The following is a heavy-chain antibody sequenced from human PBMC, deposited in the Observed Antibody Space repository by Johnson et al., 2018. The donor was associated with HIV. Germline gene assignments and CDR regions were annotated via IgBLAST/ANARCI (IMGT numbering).Heavy chain of an antibody. CDR3: ARDTAMVHDAFDI. J-gene: IGHJ3*02. Sequence: QVQLVESGGGVVQPGRSLRLSCAASGFTFSSYAMHWVRQAPGKGLEWVAVISYDGRPYYADSVKGRFTISRDNSKNTLYLQMNSLRAEDTAVYYCARDTAMVHDAFDIWGQGTMVTVSS. V-gene: IGHV3-30*14. CDR1: GFTFSSYA. D-gene: IGHD5-18*01. CDR2: ISYDGRP.